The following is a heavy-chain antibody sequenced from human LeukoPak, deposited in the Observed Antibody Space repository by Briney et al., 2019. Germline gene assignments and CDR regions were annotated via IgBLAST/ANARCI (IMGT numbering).Heavy chain of an antibody. J-gene: IGHJ5*02. CDR2: ISYDGSNK. V-gene: IGHV3-30*03. Sequence: PGRSLRLSCAASGFTFSSYGMHWVRQAPGKGLEWVAVISYDGSNKYYADSMKGRFTISRDNSKNTLYLQMNSLRAEDTAVYYCARDFPGLVRETGWFDPWGQGTLVTVSS. CDR3: ARDFPGLVRETGWFDP. D-gene: IGHD6-19*01. CDR1: GFTFSSYG.